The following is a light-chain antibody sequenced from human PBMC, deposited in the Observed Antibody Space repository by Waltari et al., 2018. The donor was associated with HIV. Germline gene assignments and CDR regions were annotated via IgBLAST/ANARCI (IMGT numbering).Light chain of an antibody. V-gene: IGKV3-15*01. CDR3: QQYNKWPWT. J-gene: IGKJ1*01. Sequence: LVMTQSPSPLSVSPGERAPLSCSASQSASSNLAWYRQKPGQAPRLLIYGASNRATGIPARFSGSGSGTEFTLTISSLQSEDFAVYYCQQYNKWPWTFGQGTKVEI. CDR2: GAS. CDR1: QSASSN.